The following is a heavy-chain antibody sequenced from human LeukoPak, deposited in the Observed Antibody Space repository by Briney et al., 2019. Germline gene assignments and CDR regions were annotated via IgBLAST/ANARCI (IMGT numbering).Heavy chain of an antibody. CDR2: IKQDRSEK. J-gene: IGHJ4*02. Sequence: GGSLRLSCAASGFTFTNYWMSWVRQAPGKGLELVANIKQDRSEKYYVDSVKGRFTISRDNAKNSLYLQMNSLRAEDTAVYYCAKLTSIAARAPDYWGQGTLVTVSS. CDR3: AKLTSIAARAPDY. CDR1: GFTFTNYW. D-gene: IGHD6-6*01. V-gene: IGHV3-7*01.